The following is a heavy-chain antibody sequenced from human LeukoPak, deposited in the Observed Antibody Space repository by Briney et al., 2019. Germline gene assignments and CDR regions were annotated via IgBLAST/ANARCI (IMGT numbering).Heavy chain of an antibody. CDR3: ANDYRSGSFHDF. CDR2: ISRRDDYT. D-gene: IGHD3-10*01. Sequence: GGSLRLSCAASGFAFSSYAMSWVRQAPGKGLEWVSVISRRDDYTYYADSVKGRFTISRDNSKNTLYLQMNTLRAEDTAVYYCANDYRSGSFHDFWGQGTLVTVSS. V-gene: IGHV3-23*01. CDR1: GFAFSSYA. J-gene: IGHJ4*02.